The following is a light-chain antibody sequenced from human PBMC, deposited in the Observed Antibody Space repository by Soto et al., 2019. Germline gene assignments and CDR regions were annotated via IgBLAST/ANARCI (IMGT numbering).Light chain of an antibody. CDR2: GAS. CDR1: QRVSSSY. Sequence: EIVLTQSPGTLSLSPGERATLSCRASQRVSSSYLAWYQQKPGQAPRLIIYGASSRATGIPDRFSGSGSGTDFTLTISRLEPEDFAVYYCQQYGSSPLMYTFGQGTKLEIK. CDR3: QQYGSSPLMYT. J-gene: IGKJ2*01. V-gene: IGKV3-20*01.